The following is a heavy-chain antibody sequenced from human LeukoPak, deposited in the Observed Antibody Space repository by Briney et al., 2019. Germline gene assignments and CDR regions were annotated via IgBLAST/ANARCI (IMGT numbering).Heavy chain of an antibody. CDR2: ISGNGGAT. V-gene: IGHV3-23*01. CDR3: VKDPRDTSGTNWFVS. CDR1: GFSFGNYA. J-gene: IGHJ5*01. Sequence: GGSLRLSCVASGFSFGNYATSWVRQAPGKGLQWVSQISGNGGATWYAGFARDRFTISRDNSKKTLYLQMSGLRIEDTAMYYCVKDPRDTSGTNWFVSWGQGTLLIVSS.